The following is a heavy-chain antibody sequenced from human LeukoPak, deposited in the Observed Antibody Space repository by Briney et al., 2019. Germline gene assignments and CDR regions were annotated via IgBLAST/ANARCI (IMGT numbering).Heavy chain of an antibody. CDR3: ARDRLSGSWLDY. D-gene: IGHD6-13*01. V-gene: IGHV3-21*01. CDR1: GFTFSSYS. Sequence: PGGSLRLSCAASGFTFSSYSMNWVRQAPGKGLEWVSSISSSSSYIYYADSVKGRFTISRDNAKNSLYLQMNSLRAEDTAVYYCARDRLSGSWLDYWGQGTLVTVSS. CDR2: ISSSSSYI. J-gene: IGHJ4*02.